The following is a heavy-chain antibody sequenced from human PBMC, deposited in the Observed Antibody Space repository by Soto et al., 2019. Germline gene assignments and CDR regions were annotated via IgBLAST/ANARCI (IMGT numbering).Heavy chain of an antibody. CDR1: GFAFSSFA. D-gene: IGHD2-15*01. CDR2: ISPGSRYP. J-gene: IGHJ5*02. V-gene: IGHV3-21*05. Sequence: PGGSLRLSCAASGFAFSSFAMTWVRQAPGKGLEWLSYISPGSRYPAYADSVKGRFTISRDNAKRSLYLQMMSLTAEDTAIYYCVRGGGGGLFDPWGQGTMVTVSS. CDR3: VRGGGGGLFDP.